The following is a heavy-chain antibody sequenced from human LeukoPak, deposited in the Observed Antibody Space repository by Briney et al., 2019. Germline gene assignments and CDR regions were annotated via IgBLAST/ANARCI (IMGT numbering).Heavy chain of an antibody. D-gene: IGHD3-10*01. V-gene: IGHV3-30*18. J-gene: IGHJ4*02. CDR2: ISYDGSNK. CDR3: AKETGSGSYYGYYYDY. CDR1: GFTFSSYG. Sequence: PGGSLRLSCAASGFTFSSYGMHWVRQAPGKGLEWVAVISYDGSNKYYADSVKGRFTISRDNSKNTLYLEMNSLRAEDTAVYYCAKETGSGSYYGYYYDYWGQGTLVTVSS.